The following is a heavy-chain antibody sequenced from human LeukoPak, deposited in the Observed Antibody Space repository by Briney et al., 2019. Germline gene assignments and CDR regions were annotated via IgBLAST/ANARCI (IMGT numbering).Heavy chain of an antibody. D-gene: IGHD1-1*01. Sequence: PGGSLRLSCAASGFTFSSYEMNWVRQAPGKGLEWVSSISSSSSYIYYADSVKGRFTISRDSAKNSLYLQMNSLRAEDTAVYYCAREVQLERLGFGKEGSAFDYWGQGTLVTVSS. J-gene: IGHJ4*02. CDR1: GFTFSSYE. CDR3: AREVQLERLGFGKEGSAFDY. V-gene: IGHV3-21*01. CDR2: ISSSSSYI.